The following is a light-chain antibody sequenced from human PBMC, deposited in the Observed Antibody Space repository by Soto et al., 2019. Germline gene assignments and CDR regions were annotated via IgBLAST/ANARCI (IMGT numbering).Light chain of an antibody. CDR1: SSDVGGYNY. V-gene: IGLV2-14*01. CDR2: EVT. CDR3: FSYTSDSTRV. Sequence: QSVLTQPASMSGSPGQSITISGYGSSSDVGGYNYVSWYQQHPGKAPKLMIYEVTNRPSGISSRFSGSKSGNTASLTISGLQAEDEADYYCFSYTSDSTRVFGTGTKVTVL. J-gene: IGLJ1*01.